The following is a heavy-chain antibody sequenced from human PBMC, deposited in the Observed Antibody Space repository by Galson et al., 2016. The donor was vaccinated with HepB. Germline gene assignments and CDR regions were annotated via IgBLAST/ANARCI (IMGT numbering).Heavy chain of an antibody. Sequence: SLRLSCAASGFTFSDYAMYWVRQAPGKGLECVATMWTDGHYKYYAESVRGRFTISRDDVENTVFLQMSGLRAEDTAVYYCARAWPRFSFAICEPDGWGQGVRVTVSS. V-gene: IGHV3-33*07. J-gene: IGHJ4*02. CDR3: ARAWPRFSFAICEPDG. CDR2: MWTDGHYK. CDR1: GFTFSDYA. D-gene: IGHD2-21*01.